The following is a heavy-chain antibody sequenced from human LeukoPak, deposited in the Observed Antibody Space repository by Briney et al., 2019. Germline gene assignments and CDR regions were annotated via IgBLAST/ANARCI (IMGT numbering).Heavy chain of an antibody. CDR1: GYTFTSYG. V-gene: IGHV1-18*01. CDR2: ISAYNGNT. J-gene: IGHJ5*01. CDR3: AKSPHPTVVTATLPVNFFDS. D-gene: IGHD4-23*01. Sequence: ASVKVSCKASGYTFTSYGISWVRQAPGQGLEWMGWISAYNGNTNYAQKLQGRVTMTTDTSTSTAYMELRSLTSEDTAVYYCAKSPHPTVVTATLPVNFFDSWGQGTLVTVSS.